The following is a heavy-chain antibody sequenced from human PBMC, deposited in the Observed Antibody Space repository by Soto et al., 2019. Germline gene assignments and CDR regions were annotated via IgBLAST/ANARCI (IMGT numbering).Heavy chain of an antibody. J-gene: IGHJ6*02. Sequence: SETLSLTCAVYGGSFSGYYWSWIRQPPGKGLEWIGEINHSGSTNYNPSLKSRVTISVDTSKNQFSLKLSSVTAADTAVYYCARGRPGYSSSWYYNYGMDVWCPGTTLTVSS. CDR3: ARGRPGYSSSWYYNYGMDV. V-gene: IGHV4-34*01. D-gene: IGHD6-13*01. CDR2: INHSGST. CDR1: GGSFSGYY.